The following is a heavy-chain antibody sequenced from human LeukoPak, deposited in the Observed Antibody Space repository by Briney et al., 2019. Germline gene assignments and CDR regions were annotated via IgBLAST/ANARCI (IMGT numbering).Heavy chain of an antibody. CDR2: IYYSGST. CDR1: GGSISHYY. V-gene: IGHV4-59*01. J-gene: IGHJ5*02. CDR3: ARGQDYGDYVRNYNWFDP. Sequence: SETLSLTCTVSGGSISHYYWSWIRQPPGEGLEWVGYIYYSGSTNYNPSLKSRVTISIDTSKNQFSLKLRSVTAADTAVYYCARGQDYGDYVRNYNWFDPWGQGTLVTVSS. D-gene: IGHD4-17*01.